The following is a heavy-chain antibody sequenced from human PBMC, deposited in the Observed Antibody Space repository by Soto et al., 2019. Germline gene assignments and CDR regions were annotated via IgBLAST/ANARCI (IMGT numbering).Heavy chain of an antibody. Sequence: QVQLVQSGAEVKKPGSSVKVSCKASGDTFSNHTISWVRQAPGQGLEWMGRSIPILGVANYAQKFQGRVTITADKSTSTAYMELRSLRSEDTAVYYCARVAGGGTVAKGYYYYMDVWGTGTTVTVSS. CDR1: GDTFSNHT. CDR2: SIPILGVA. J-gene: IGHJ6*03. V-gene: IGHV1-69*04. D-gene: IGHD4-17*01. CDR3: ARVAGGGTVAKGYYYYMDV.